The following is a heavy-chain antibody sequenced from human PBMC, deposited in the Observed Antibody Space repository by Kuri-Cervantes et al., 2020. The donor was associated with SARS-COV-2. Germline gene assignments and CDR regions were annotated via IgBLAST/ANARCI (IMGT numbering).Heavy chain of an antibody. V-gene: IGHV4-34*01. Sequence: ESLKISCAVDGGSFSGYYWNWIRQPPGKGLEWIGEINHSGSTNYNPSLKRRVTISVDTSKNQFSLKLSSVTAADTAVYYCARSGPVYEYVWWSYRSNLYYWGQGTLVTVSS. D-gene: IGHD3-16*02. CDR1: GGSFSGYY. CDR2: INHSGST. CDR3: ARSGPVYEYVWWSYRSNLYY. J-gene: IGHJ4*02.